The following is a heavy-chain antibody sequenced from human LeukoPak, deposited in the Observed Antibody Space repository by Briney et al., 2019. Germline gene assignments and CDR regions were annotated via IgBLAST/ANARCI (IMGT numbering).Heavy chain of an antibody. Sequence: GGSLRLSCAASGFTFSTYDMHWVRQASGKGLEWVSAIGTAGETHYPGSVKGRFTISRDNSKNTLYLQMNSLRAEDTAVYYCAKAATSSSSFGGFDYWGQGTLVTVSS. J-gene: IGHJ4*02. CDR3: AKAATSSSSFGGFDY. CDR2: IGTAGET. V-gene: IGHV3-13*01. CDR1: GFTFSTYD. D-gene: IGHD6-13*01.